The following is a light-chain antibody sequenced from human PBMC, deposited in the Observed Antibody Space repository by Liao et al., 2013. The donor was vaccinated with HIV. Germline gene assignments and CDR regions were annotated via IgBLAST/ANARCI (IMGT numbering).Light chain of an antibody. CDR2: YDS. Sequence: SYELTQPPSVSVAPGKTASITCGENNLGSKSVHWYQQKPGQAPVVVITYDSGRPSGIPERISGSNSGNTATLTISRVEVGDEAAYYCQVWDGSSDHWVFGGGTKLTVV. CDR1: NLGSKS. J-gene: IGLJ3*02. V-gene: IGLV3-21*04. CDR3: QVWDGSSDHWV.